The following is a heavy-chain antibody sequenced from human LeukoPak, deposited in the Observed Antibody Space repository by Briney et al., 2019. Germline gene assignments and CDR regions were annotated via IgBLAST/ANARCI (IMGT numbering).Heavy chain of an antibody. V-gene: IGHV4-34*01. D-gene: IGHD3-10*01. J-gene: IGHJ4*02. CDR2: INHSGST. CDR3: ARGVRYYYGSGSHHVFDY. CDR1: GGSFSGYY. Sequence: SETLSLTCAVYGGSFSGYYWSWIRQPPGKGLEWIGEINHSGSTNYNPSLKSRVTISVDTPKNQFSLKLSSVTAADTAVYYCARGVRYYYGSGSHHVFDYWGQGTLVTVSS.